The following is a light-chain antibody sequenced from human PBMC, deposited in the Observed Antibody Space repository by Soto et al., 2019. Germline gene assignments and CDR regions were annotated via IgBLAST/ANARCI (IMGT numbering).Light chain of an antibody. CDR2: GAS. CDR1: QNVRNN. CDR3: QRYNNWPLT. J-gene: IGKJ4*01. V-gene: IGKV3D-15*01. Sequence: TQSPGTLSLSPGARATLSGRASQNVRNNYIGWYQQKPGQAPRLLIYGASIRATGIPDRFSGSGSGTEFTLTINSLQSEDFAVYYCQRYNNWPLTVGGGTKVDIK.